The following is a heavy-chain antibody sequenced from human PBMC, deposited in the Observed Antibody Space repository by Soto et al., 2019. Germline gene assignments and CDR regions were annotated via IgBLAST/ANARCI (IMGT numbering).Heavy chain of an antibody. V-gene: IGHV3-30*05. D-gene: IGHD6-19*01. CDR3: AKDRAHLPVAAIAGGGGAFDA. CDR1: GFTLSSYG. Sequence: QIHLVQSGGGGVQPGRSLRLSCAASGFTLSSYGMHWVRQAPGKGLEWVAAISYDGRNKWYMDSLEGRFTVSRDNSESTVFLQVDSARPEDTAMYFCAKDRAHLPVAAIAGGGGAFDAWGQGTMVTVSS. CDR2: ISYDGRNK. J-gene: IGHJ3*01.